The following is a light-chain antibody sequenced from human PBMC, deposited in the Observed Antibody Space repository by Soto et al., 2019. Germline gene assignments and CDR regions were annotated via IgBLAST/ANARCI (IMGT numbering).Light chain of an antibody. CDR1: QDISNY. J-gene: IGKJ4*01. CDR3: QQYDNLPLT. V-gene: IGKV1-33*01. CDR2: AAS. Sequence: DIQMTQSPSSLSASVGDRVTITCRASQDISNYLNWYQQKPGKAPKLLIYAASNLETGVPSRFSGTGSGTDFTFTINSLQSEDIATYYCQQYDNLPLTFGGGTKVEIK.